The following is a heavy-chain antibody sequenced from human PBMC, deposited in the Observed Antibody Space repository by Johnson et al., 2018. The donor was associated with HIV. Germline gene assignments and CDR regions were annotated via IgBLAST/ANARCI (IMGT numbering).Heavy chain of an antibody. CDR2: IAHDESIT. CDR3: AKDDNLGVWYSDAFDI. Sequence: QVHLVESWGGVVQPGGSLRLSCAASGFTFANYGMHWVRQAPGKGLEWVAFIAHDESITHYADSVKGRFTMSRDNSKNTLYLQMKSLRAEDTAIYYCAKDDNLGVWYSDAFDIWGQGTVVTVSS. D-gene: IGHD2-21*02. CDR1: GFTFANYG. V-gene: IGHV3-30*02. J-gene: IGHJ3*02.